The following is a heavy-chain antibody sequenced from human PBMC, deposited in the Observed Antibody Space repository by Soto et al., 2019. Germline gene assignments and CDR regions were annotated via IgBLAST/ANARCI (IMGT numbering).Heavy chain of an antibody. CDR2: MNPNSGNT. Sequence: QVQLVQSGAEVKKPGASVKVSCKASGYTFSNYDVNWVRQAAGQGLEWMGWMNPNSGNTAYAQKFQGRVAMTRNTSLSTAYMELSSLRSEDTAVYYCARFRDYLTGFDYWGQGTLVTVSS. CDR1: GYTFSNYD. V-gene: IGHV1-8*01. CDR3: ARFRDYLTGFDY. J-gene: IGHJ4*02. D-gene: IGHD4-17*01.